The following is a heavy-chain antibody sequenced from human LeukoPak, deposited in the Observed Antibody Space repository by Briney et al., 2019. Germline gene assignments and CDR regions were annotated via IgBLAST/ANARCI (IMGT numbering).Heavy chain of an antibody. J-gene: IGHJ4*02. V-gene: IGHV3-30*18. CDR3: AKDRSGSYSFDY. CDR1: GFTFSSYG. Sequence: GGSLRLSCAASGFTFSSYGMHWVRQAPGKGLEWVAVISYDGSNKYYADSVKGRFTISRDNSKNTLYLQMNSLRAEDTAVYYCAKDRSGSYSFDYWGQGTLVTVSS. CDR2: ISYDGSNK. D-gene: IGHD1-26*01.